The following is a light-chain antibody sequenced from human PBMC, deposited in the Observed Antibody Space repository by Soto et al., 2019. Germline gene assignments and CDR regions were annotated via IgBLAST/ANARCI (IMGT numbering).Light chain of an antibody. CDR1: NSNLGGTNY. CDR3: ASWDDRLGAVI. CDR2: SNN. J-gene: IGLJ2*01. Sequence: QSVLTQPPSVSGAPGQRVTISCTGNNSNLGGTNYAYWYQQLPGAAPKLLMHSNNLRPSGVPERISGSKFGTAASLAISGLRSEDEAVYYCASWDDRLGAVIFGGGTKLTVL. V-gene: IGLV1-47*02.